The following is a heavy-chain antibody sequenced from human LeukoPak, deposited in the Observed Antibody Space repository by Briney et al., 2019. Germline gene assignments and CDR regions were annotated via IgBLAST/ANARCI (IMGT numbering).Heavy chain of an antibody. D-gene: IGHD6-19*01. V-gene: IGHV3-30*18. J-gene: IGHJ4*02. CDR3: AKEGRWAWGIAVAGPDS. CDR2: ISYGGGSK. Sequence: GGSLSLSCAASGFTFSDYGMHWVPQAPGKGLDWLAVISYGGGSKYYADSVKGRFTISRDNSKNTLYLQMDSLRAEDTAVYYCAKEGRWAWGIAVAGPDSWGQGTLLTVSS. CDR1: GFTFSDYG.